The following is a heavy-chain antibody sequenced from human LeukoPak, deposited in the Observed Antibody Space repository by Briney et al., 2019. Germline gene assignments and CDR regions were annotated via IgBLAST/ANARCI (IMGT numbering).Heavy chain of an antibody. CDR1: GYTFTSYS. CDR3: ARGTVQGGYYYDSSGYSI. D-gene: IGHD3-22*01. CDR2: IIPIFGTA. V-gene: IGHV1-69*13. J-gene: IGHJ4*02. Sequence: SVKVSCKASGYTFTSYSFSWVRQAPGQGLEWMGGIIPIFGTANYAQKFQGRVTITADESTSTAYMELSSLRSEDTAVYYCARGTVQGGYYYDSSGYSIWGQGTLVTVSS.